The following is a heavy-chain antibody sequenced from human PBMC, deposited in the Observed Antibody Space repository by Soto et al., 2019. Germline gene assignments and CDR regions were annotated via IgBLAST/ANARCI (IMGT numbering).Heavy chain of an antibody. V-gene: IGHV3-30*18. CDR3: AKDRGTVVVITTHYGMDV. CDR2: ISYDGSNK. D-gene: IGHD3-22*01. CDR1: GFTFSSYG. Sequence: SLRLSCAASGFTFSSYGMHWVRQAPGKGLEWVAVISYDGSNKYYADSVKGRFTISRDNSKNTLYLQMNSLRAEDTAVYYCAKDRGTVVVITTHYGMDVWGQGTTVTVSS. J-gene: IGHJ6*02.